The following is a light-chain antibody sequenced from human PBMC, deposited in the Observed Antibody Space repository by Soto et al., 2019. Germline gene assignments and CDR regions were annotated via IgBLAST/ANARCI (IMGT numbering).Light chain of an antibody. Sequence: EIVMTQSPATLSVSPGERATLSCRARQSVSSNLAWYQQKPGQAPKLLIHGASTRATGIPARFSGSGSGTEFTLTISSLQSEDFAVYYCQQYNNWPPLTFGGGTKLEIK. CDR1: QSVSSN. CDR3: QQYNNWPPLT. J-gene: IGKJ4*01. V-gene: IGKV3D-15*01. CDR2: GAS.